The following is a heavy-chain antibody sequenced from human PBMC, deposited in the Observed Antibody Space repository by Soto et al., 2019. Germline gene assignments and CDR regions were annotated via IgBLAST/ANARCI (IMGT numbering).Heavy chain of an antibody. J-gene: IGHJ4*02. V-gene: IGHV3-30*03. CDR3: AQGCSGAYCFFLVN. Sequence: QVQLVESGGGVVQPGRSLRLSCAASGFTFNNYAMHWVRQAPGKGLEWVAIISNDGSDQTYVHSVKGRFTISTDNSKNTGYLQMNSLRPDDTAVYFCAQGCSGAYCFFLVNWGQGTLVTVSS. D-gene: IGHD5-12*01. CDR2: ISNDGSDQ. CDR1: GFTFNNYA.